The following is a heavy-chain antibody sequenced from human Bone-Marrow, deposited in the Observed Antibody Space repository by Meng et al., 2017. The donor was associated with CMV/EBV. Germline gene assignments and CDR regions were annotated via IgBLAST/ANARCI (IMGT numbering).Heavy chain of an antibody. J-gene: IGHJ4*02. CDR1: GFTFDDYG. Sequence: GGSLRLSCAASGFTFDDYGMSWVRQAPGKGLEWVSGINWNGGSIGYADSVKGRFTISRDNAKNSLYLQMNSLRAEDTALYYCARDSPRELTFDYWGQGTLVTVSS. CDR2: INWNGGSI. V-gene: IGHV3-20*04. CDR3: ARDSPRELTFDY. D-gene: IGHD1-26*01.